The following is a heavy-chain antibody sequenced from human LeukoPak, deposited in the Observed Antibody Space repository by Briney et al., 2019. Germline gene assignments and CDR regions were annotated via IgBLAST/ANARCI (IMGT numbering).Heavy chain of an antibody. CDR1: GFTFSGFW. V-gene: IGHV3-7*03. CDR3: ARSSYSSSSSV. CDR2: INSDGSEG. D-gene: IGHD6-6*01. J-gene: IGHJ3*01. Sequence: GGSLRLSCAASGFTFSGFWMSWSRQAPGKGLEWVASINSDGSEGYYADVVKGRFTISRDNAKNSLYLQINSLSAEDTAVYYCARSSYSSSSSVWGQGTMVTVSS.